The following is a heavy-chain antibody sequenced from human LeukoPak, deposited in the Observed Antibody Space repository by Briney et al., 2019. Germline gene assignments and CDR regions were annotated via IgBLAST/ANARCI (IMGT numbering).Heavy chain of an antibody. CDR2: SRYNGIET. J-gene: IGHJ4*02. CDR3: ARSYGGNFFDY. CDR1: GFNFSSFG. Sequence: GGSLRLSCAASGFNFSSFGMHWVRQAPGKGLEWVAFSRYNGIETYFADSVKGRFTISRDNSKNTLYLQINSPRGDDSAVYLCARSYGGNFFDYWGQGTLVTVSS. D-gene: IGHD4-23*01. V-gene: IGHV3-30*02.